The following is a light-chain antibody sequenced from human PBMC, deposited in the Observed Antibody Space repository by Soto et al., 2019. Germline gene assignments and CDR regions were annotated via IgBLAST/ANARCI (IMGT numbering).Light chain of an antibody. CDR2: EGS. CDR3: CSYGGTSTYV. J-gene: IGLJ1*01. Sequence: QSALTQPASVSGSPGQSITISCTGTSSDVGAYNLVSWYQHHPGKAPKLLVYEGSKRPSGVFNRFSGSKSGNTASLTISGLQADDEADYYCCSYGGTSTYVFGTGTKGTVL. CDR1: SSDVGAYNL. V-gene: IGLV2-23*01.